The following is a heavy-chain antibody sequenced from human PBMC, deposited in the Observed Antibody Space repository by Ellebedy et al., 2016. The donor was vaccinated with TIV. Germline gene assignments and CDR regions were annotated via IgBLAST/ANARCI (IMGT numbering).Heavy chain of an antibody. J-gene: IGHJ4*02. CDR2: ISYDGDKK. D-gene: IGHD2-8*02. Sequence: GESLKISCAASGFTFSTYAIHWVRQAPGKGLEWVAVISYDGDKKYYGDSVKGRFTISRDSSKSTLDLQMNSLSPEDTAVYYCARDVCTGLTCYLDHWGQGTLVTVSP. CDR3: ARDVCTGLTCYLDH. CDR1: GFTFSTYA. V-gene: IGHV3-30-3*01.